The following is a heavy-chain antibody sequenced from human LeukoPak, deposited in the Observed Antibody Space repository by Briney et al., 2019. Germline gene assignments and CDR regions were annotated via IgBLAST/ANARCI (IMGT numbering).Heavy chain of an antibody. J-gene: IGHJ6*02. Sequence: GGSLRPSCAASGFTFSSYAMSWVRQAPGKGLEWVSAISGSGGSTYYADSVKGRFTISRDNSKNTLYLQMNSLRAEDTAVYYCAKDLTVTRYYYYGMDVWGQGTTVTVSS. CDR2: ISGSGGST. D-gene: IGHD4-17*01. CDR3: AKDLTVTRYYYYGMDV. V-gene: IGHV3-23*01. CDR1: GFTFSSYA.